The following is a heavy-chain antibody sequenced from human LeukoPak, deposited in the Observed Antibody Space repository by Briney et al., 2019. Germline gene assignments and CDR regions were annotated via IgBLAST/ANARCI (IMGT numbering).Heavy chain of an antibody. CDR3: AKAVQTIAAAGTLDY. V-gene: IGHV3-23*01. CDR2: ISGGGGST. D-gene: IGHD6-13*01. CDR1: GFTFSSYG. Sequence: GGSLRLSCAASGFTFSSYGMSWVRQAAGKGREWVSAISGGGGSTYYADSVKGRFTISRDNSKNMLYLQMNSLRAEDTAVYYCAKAVQTIAAAGTLDYWGQGTLVTVSS. J-gene: IGHJ4*02.